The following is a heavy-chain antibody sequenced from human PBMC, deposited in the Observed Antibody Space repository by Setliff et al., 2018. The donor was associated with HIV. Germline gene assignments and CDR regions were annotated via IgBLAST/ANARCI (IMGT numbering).Heavy chain of an antibody. Sequence: GGSLRLSCAASGFTFSNYEMNWVRQAPGKGLEWVSYISSSGTTIYYAGSVKGRFTISRDNAKNSLYLQMNSLRAEDTAVYYCARPNYYDSSGSFDYWGQGTLVTVSS. V-gene: IGHV3-48*03. D-gene: IGHD3-22*01. CDR3: ARPNYYDSSGSFDY. CDR1: GFTFSNYE. CDR2: ISSSGTTI. J-gene: IGHJ4*02.